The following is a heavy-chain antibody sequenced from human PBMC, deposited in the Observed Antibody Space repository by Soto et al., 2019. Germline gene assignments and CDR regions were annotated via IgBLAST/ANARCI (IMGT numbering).Heavy chain of an antibody. CDR3: AKPATLVRGGLAS. CDR2: ISWNSGSI. CDR1: GFTFDDYA. Sequence: EVRLVESGGGLEQPGRSLRRSCAASGFTFDDYAMHWVRQAPGKGLEWVSGISWNSGSIAYAASVKGRFTISRDNAKNSLYLQMNSLRADDTALYYCAKPATLVRGGLASWGLGTLDTVTS. V-gene: IGHV3-9*01. D-gene: IGHD3-10*01. J-gene: IGHJ4*02.